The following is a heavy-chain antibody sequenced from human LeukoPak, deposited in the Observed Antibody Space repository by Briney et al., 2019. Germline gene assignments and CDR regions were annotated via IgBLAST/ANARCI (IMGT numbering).Heavy chain of an antibody. J-gene: IGHJ4*02. V-gene: IGHV4-59*08. CDR1: GGSISTYY. CDR2: ISDGGVT. Sequence: SETLSLTCNVSGGSISTYYWSWIRQPPGKGLEWIGYISDGGVTSYNPSLKGRVTISVDSPKNRFSLRLTSLTAVDTALYYCARHGGTLGYFDYWGPGSLVTVSS. CDR3: ARHGGTLGYFDY. D-gene: IGHD1-26*01.